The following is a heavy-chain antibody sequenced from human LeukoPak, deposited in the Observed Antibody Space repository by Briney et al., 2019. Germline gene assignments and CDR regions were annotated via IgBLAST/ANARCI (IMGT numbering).Heavy chain of an antibody. D-gene: IGHD1-20*01. CDR1: GYSFTSYW. Sequence: GESLKISCKGSGYSFTSYWIGWVRQMPGKGLEWMGIIYPGDSDTRYSPSFQGQVTISADKTISTAYLQWSSLKASDTAMYYCARPVITGTTTAFDIWGKGQWSPSLQ. V-gene: IGHV5-51*01. J-gene: IGHJ3*02. CDR3: ARPVITGTTTAFDI. CDR2: IYPGDSDT.